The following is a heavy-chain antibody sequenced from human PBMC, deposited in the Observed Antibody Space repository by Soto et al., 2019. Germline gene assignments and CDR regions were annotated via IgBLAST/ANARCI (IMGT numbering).Heavy chain of an antibody. V-gene: IGHV4-34*01. CDR3: ARDRATYCSSTSCPFDY. D-gene: IGHD2-2*01. J-gene: IGHJ4*02. Sequence: SETLSLTCAVYVGSFSGYYWGWIRQPPGKGLEWIGEINHSGSTNYNPSLKSRVTISVDTSKNQFSLKLSSVTAADTAVYYCARDRATYCSSTSCPFDYWGQGTLVTVSS. CDR1: VGSFSGYY. CDR2: INHSGST.